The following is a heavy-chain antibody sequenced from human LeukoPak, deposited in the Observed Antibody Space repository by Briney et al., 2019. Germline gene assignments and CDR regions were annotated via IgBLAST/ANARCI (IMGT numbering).Heavy chain of an antibody. Sequence: PGGSLRLSCAASGFTFGSYWMHWVRPAPGKVLVWVSHSDGSSTSYADSVKGRFTISRDDAKNTLYLQMNSLRAEDTAVYYCARDKDWAFDYWGQGTLVTVSS. CDR3: ARDKDWAFDY. V-gene: IGHV3-74*01. D-gene: IGHD3/OR15-3a*01. CDR2: SDGSST. J-gene: IGHJ4*02. CDR1: GFTFGSYW.